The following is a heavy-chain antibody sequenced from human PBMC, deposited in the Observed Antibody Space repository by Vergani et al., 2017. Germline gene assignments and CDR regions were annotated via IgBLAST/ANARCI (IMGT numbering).Heavy chain of an antibody. D-gene: IGHD3-10*01. CDR3: ARDPIWFGATDY. V-gene: IGHV4-34*01. Sequence: QVQLQQWGAGLLKPSETLSLTCAVYGGSFSGYHWSWIRQPPGKGLEWIGEINHSGSTNYNPSLKSRVTISVDTSKNQFSLKLSSVTAADTAVYYCARDPIWFGATDYWGQGTLVTVSS. J-gene: IGHJ4*02. CDR1: GGSFSGYH. CDR2: INHSGST.